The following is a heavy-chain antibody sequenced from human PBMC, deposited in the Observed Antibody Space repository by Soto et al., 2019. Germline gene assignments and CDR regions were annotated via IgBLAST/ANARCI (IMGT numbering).Heavy chain of an antibody. D-gene: IGHD2-21*01. CDR2: IYYSGST. CDR3: GRGCCGGGRWALGHNYFFDMDVWGVGT. Sequence: PSETLSLTCTVSGGSISSGDYYWSWIRQPPGKGLEWIGYIYYSGSTYYKPSLKSRLTISVDTSNNQFSLKLSSLTAADAAVYYCGRGCCGGGRWALGHNYFFDMDVWGVGTWG. J-gene: IGHJ6*01. CDR1: GGSISSGDYY. V-gene: IGHV4-30-4*01.